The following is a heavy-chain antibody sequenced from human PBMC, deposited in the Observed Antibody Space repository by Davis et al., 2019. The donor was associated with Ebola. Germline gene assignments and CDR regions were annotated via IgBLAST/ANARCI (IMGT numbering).Heavy chain of an antibody. D-gene: IGHD5-12*01. CDR1: GGSISSGDYY. CDR2: IYYSGST. CDR3: ARGGYSGYKDFDY. V-gene: IGHV4-30-4*01. Sequence: PSETLSLTCTVSGGSISSGDYYWSWIRQPPGKGLEWIGYIYYSGSTYYNPSLKSRVTISVDTSKNQFSLKLSSVTAADTAVYYCARGGYSGYKDFDYWGQGTLVTVSS. J-gene: IGHJ4*02.